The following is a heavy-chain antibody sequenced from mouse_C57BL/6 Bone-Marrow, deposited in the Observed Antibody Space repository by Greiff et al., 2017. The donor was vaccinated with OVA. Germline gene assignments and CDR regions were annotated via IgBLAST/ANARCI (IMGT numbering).Heavy chain of an antibody. CDR1: GFSLTSYG. J-gene: IGHJ1*03. D-gene: IGHD2-5*01. V-gene: IGHV2-5*01. CDR2: IWRGGST. Sequence: VKLMESGPGLVQPSQSLSITCTVSGFSLTSYGVHWVRQSPGKGLEWLGVIWRGGSTDYNAAFMSRLSITKDNSKSQVFFKMNSLQADDTAIYYCAKREGYSNYVYWYFDVWGTGTTVTVSS. CDR3: AKREGYSNYVYWYFDV.